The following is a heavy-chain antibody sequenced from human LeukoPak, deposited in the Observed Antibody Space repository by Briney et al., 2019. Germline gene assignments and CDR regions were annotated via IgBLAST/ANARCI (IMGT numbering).Heavy chain of an antibody. D-gene: IGHD3-10*01. Sequence: PGGSLRLSCSASGFTFSSYAMHWVRQAPGKGLEYVSAISSNGGSTYYADSVKGRFTISRDNSKNTLYLQMNSLRPEDTAVYYCAKDWGYGEFPNWFDPWGQGTLVTVSS. J-gene: IGHJ5*02. V-gene: IGHV3-64*04. CDR2: ISSNGGST. CDR1: GFTFSSYA. CDR3: AKDWGYGEFPNWFDP.